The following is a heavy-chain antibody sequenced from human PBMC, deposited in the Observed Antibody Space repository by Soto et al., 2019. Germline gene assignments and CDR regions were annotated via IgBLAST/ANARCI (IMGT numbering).Heavy chain of an antibody. V-gene: IGHV4-30-4*01. J-gene: IGHJ5*01. D-gene: IGHD7-27*01. CDR1: GDSISNLDYF. CDR2: IYKSATT. CDR3: ARGRYCLTGRCFPNWFDS. Sequence: SETLSLTCSVSGDSISNLDYFWAWIRQPPGQALEYIGYIYKSATTYYNPSFESRVAISVDTSKSQFSLNVTSVTAADTAVYFCARGRYCLTGRCFPNWFDSWGQGALVTVST.